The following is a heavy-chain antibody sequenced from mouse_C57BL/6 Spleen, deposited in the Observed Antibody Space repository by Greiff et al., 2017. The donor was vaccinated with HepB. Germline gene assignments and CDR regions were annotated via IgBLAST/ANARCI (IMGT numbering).Heavy chain of an antibody. CDR1: GYTFTSYW. Sequence: VQLQQPGAKLVKPGASVKLSCKASGYTFTSYWMQWVKQRPGQGLEWIGEIDPSDSYTNYNQKFKGKATLTVDTSSSTAYMQLSSLTSEDSAVYYCARIYYGYDGFAYWGQGTLVTVSA. CDR3: ARIYYGYDGFAY. V-gene: IGHV1-50*01. D-gene: IGHD2-2*01. CDR2: IDPSDSYT. J-gene: IGHJ3*01.